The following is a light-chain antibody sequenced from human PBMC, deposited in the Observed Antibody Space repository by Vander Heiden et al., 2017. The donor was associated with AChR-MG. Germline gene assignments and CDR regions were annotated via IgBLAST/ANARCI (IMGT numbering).Light chain of an antibody. CDR2: DVS. CDR1: RSDVGGYNY. CDR3: SSYTSSSTLNWV. Sequence: QSALTQPASVSGSPGQSITISCNGTRSDVGGYNYVSWYQQHPGKAPKLMIYDVSKRPSGVSNRFSGSKSGNTASLTISGLQAEDEADYYCSSYTSSSTLNWVFGGGTKLTVL. J-gene: IGLJ3*02. V-gene: IGLV2-14*01.